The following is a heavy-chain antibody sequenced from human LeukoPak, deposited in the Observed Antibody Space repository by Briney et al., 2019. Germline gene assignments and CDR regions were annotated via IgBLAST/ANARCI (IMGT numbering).Heavy chain of an antibody. Sequence: PSETLSLTCAVYGGSFSGYYWSWIRQPPGKGLEWIGEINHSGSTNYNPSLKSRVTISVDTSKNQFSLKLSSVTAADTAVYYCARGGGRDGYYFDYWGQGTLVTVSS. CDR1: GGSFSGYY. V-gene: IGHV4-34*01. CDR3: ARGGGRDGYYFDY. CDR2: INHSGST. D-gene: IGHD5-24*01. J-gene: IGHJ4*02.